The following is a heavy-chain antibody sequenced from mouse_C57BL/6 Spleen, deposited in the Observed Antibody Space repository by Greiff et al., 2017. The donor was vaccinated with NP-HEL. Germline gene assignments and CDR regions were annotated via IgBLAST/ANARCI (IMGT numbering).Heavy chain of an antibody. D-gene: IGHD1-1*01. CDR2: ISYDGSN. CDR3: AKEEDYGSGDWYFDV. CDR1: GYSITSGYY. V-gene: IGHV3-6*01. Sequence: ESGPGLVKPSQSLSLTCSVTGYSITSGYYWNWIRQFPGNKLEWMGYISYDGSNNYNPSLKNRISITRDTSKNQFFLKLNSVTTEDTATYYCAKEEDYGSGDWYFDVWGTGTTVTVSS. J-gene: IGHJ1*03.